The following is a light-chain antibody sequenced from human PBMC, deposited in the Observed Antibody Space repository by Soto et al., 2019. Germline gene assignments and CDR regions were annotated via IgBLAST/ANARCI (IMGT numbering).Light chain of an antibody. CDR2: KAS. J-gene: IGKJ5*01. CDR1: QSISSW. CDR3: QQGYSTPIT. Sequence: DIQMTQSPSTLSSSVGDRVTITCRASQSISSWLAWFQQKPGKAPKLLIYKASTLKSGVPSRFSGSGSGTEFTLTISRLEPEDFVTYYCQQGYSTPITFGQGTRLEIK. V-gene: IGKV1-5*03.